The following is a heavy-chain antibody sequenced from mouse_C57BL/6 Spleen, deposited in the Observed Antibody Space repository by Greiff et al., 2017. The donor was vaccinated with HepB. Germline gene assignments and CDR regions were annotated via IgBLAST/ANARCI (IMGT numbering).Heavy chain of an antibody. CDR3: SGGTAIVADSAMDY. CDR2: ISPGDGDT. D-gene: IGHD3-2*02. Sequence: VQLLQSGAELVKPGASVKISCKASGYAFSSYWMNWVKQRPGKGLEWIGQISPGDGDTNYNGKFKGKATLTADKSSSTAYMQLSSLTSEDSAVSFCSGGTAIVADSAMDYWGQGTSVTVSS. V-gene: IGHV1-80*01. CDR1: GYAFSSYW. J-gene: IGHJ4*01.